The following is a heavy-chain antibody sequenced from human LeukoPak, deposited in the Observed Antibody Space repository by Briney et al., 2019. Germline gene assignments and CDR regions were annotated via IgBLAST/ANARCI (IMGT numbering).Heavy chain of an antibody. CDR1: GFSVSSYY. Sequence: GGSLRLSCAASGFSVSSYYMDWVRQAPGKGLEWVSVIHSDGNIQYADSVKGRFTISRDDSENSLYLQMNSLKAEDTAVYYCARATSRCTCGVCRSDYYYYMDVWGKGTTVTVSS. D-gene: IGHD2-8*02. V-gene: IGHV3-66*02. CDR2: IHSDGNI. J-gene: IGHJ6*03. CDR3: ARATSRCTCGVCRSDYYYYMDV.